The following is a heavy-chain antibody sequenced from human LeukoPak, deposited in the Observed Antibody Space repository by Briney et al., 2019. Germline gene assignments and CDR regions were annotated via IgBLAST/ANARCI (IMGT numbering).Heavy chain of an antibody. Sequence: ASVKVSCTASGYTFTSYGISWVRQAPGQGLEWMGWISAYNGNTNYAQKLQGRVTMTTDTSTSTAYMELRSLRSDDTAVYYCARDPWGVATGVNWFDPWGQGTLVTVSS. V-gene: IGHV1-18*01. CDR2: ISAYNGNT. CDR1: GYTFTSYG. D-gene: IGHD5-12*01. CDR3: ARDPWGVATGVNWFDP. J-gene: IGHJ5*02.